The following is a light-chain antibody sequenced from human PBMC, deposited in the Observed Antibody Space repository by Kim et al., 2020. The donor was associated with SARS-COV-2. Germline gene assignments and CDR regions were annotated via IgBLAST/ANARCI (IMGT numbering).Light chain of an antibody. CDR1: QSISTW. CDR2: KAS. Sequence: SASVGDRVTIHCRASQSISTWLAWYQQKPGKAPNLLIFKASNLESGVPSRFSGSGSGTEFTLTISSLQPDDVATYYCQQYNRYPYTFGQGTKLEI. CDR3: QQYNRYPYT. J-gene: IGKJ2*01. V-gene: IGKV1-5*03.